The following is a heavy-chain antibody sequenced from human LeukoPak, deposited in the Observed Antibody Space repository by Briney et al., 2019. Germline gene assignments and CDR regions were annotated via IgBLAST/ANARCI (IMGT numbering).Heavy chain of an antibody. D-gene: IGHD3-3*01. J-gene: IGHJ3*02. V-gene: IGHV3-21*04. Sequence: GGSLRLSCAASGFTFSSYSINWVRQAPGKGLEWVSSISSSSNYIYYADSVKGRFTISRDNAKNSLYLQMDSLRAEDTALYYCAKDTGRPTDAITMEDNAFDIWGQGTMVTVSS. CDR1: GFTFSSYS. CDR2: ISSSSNYI. CDR3: AKDTGRPTDAITMEDNAFDI.